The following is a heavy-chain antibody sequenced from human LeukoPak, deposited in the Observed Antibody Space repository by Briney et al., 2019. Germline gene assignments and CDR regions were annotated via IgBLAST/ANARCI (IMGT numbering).Heavy chain of an antibody. J-gene: IGHJ4*02. Sequence: SETLSLTCSVSGGSLISYYWSWLRQPPGKGLEWNGYIYHSGTTNYNPSLKSRVTISVDTSKNQFSLRLSSVTAADTAVYYCARESLSSYNYGYGSFDYWGQGTLVTVSS. CDR2: IYHSGTT. D-gene: IGHD5-24*01. CDR1: GGSLISYY. CDR3: ARESLSSYNYGYGSFDY. V-gene: IGHV4-59*01.